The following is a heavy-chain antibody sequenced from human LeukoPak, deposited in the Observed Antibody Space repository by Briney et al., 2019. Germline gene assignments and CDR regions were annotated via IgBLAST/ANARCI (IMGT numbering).Heavy chain of an antibody. CDR1: GFTFSSYG. J-gene: IGHJ3*02. D-gene: IGHD3-22*01. V-gene: IGHV3-30*18. Sequence: GRSLRLSCAASGFTFSSYGMHWVRQAPGKGLEWVAVISYDGGNKYYADSVKGRFTISRDNSKNTLYLQMNSLRAEDTAVYYCAKLYYYDSSGYYGTDSLDALDIWGQGTMVTVSS. CDR3: AKLYYYDSSGYYGTDSLDALDI. CDR2: ISYDGGNK.